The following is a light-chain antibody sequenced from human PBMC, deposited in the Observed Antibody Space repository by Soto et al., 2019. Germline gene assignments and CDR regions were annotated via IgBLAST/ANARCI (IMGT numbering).Light chain of an antibody. CDR1: QSVNSR. CDR3: QQYFTSPIT. V-gene: IGKV3-20*01. J-gene: IGKJ5*01. Sequence: EIVLTQSPGTLALSPGASATLSCRASQSVNSRLAWYQHKPGQAPRLLISGASNRASGIPARFSAWGSGTDFTLTISRVDPADFAFYYCQQYFTSPITFGQGTRLEIK. CDR2: GAS.